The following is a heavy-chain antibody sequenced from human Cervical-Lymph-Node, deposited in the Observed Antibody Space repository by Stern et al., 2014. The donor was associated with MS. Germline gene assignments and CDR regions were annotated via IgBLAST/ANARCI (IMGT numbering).Heavy chain of an antibody. J-gene: IGHJ4*02. CDR1: GFTSSDHY. CDR2: SRNKANNYII. V-gene: IGHV3-72*01. Sequence: EVQLVESGGGLVQPGGSLRLSCAASGFTSSDHYMDCVRQAPGKGLEWVGRSRNKANNYIIEYAASVKGRFTISRDDSKNSLYLQINSLKTEDTAVYYCTSRHSGSSDYWGQGTLVAVSS. CDR3: TSRHSGSSDY. D-gene: IGHD1-26*01.